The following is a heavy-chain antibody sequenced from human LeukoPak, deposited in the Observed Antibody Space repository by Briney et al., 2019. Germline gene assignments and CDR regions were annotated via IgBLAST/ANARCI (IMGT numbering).Heavy chain of an antibody. CDR3: ARGRRVFGVVTPYYFDY. J-gene: IGHJ4*02. V-gene: IGHV4-39*01. Sequence: SETLSLTCTVSGGSISSSSYYWGWIRQPPGKGLEWIGSIYYSGSTYYNPSLKSRVTISVDTSKNQFSLKLSSVTAADTAVYYCARGRRVFGVVTPYYFDYWGQGTLATVSS. CDR1: GGSISSSSYY. CDR2: IYYSGST. D-gene: IGHD3-3*01.